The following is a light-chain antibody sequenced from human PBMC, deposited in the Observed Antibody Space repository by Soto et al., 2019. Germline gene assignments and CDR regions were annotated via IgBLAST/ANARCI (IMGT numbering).Light chain of an antibody. CDR1: DIGSKS. CDR2: DDR. CDR3: QVWDRNNNHVL. Sequence: SYELTQPPSASVAPGQTAMITCGGNDIGSKSVHWYQQRPGQAPVLVVYDDRDRPSGIPERFSGSNSGSTATLTISRVEAGDEADYYCQVWDRNNNHVLFGGGTKLTVL. J-gene: IGLJ3*02. V-gene: IGLV3-21*02.